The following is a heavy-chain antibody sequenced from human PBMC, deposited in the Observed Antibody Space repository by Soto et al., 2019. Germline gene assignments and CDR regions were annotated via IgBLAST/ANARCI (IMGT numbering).Heavy chain of an antibody. J-gene: IGHJ4*02. D-gene: IGHD3-16*01. V-gene: IGHV3-33*01. Sequence: GGSLRLSCAASGFTFSSYGMHWVRQAPGKGLEWVAFIWHDGGNKFYAESVKGRFTISRDNSKNTLYLQMTSLSAEDTAMYYCARDGDVNTGFGKDYWGQGTLVTISS. CDR2: IWHDGGNK. CDR3: ARDGDVNTGFGKDY. CDR1: GFTFSSYG.